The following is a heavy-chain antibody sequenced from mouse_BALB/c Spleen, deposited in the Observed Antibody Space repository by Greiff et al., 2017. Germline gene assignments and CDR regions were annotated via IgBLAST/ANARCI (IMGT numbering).Heavy chain of an antibody. CDR1: GFSLSRYS. CDR3: ARYGELYRYYLDY. V-gene: IGHV2-6-4*01. CDR2: IWSGGST. Sequence: VKLQESGPGLVAPSQSLSITCTVSGFSLSRYSVHWVRQPPGKGLEWLGMIWSGGSTDYNSALKSRLCISKDNSKSHVFLKMNSLQTDDTAMYYGARYGELYRYYLDYGGQGTTVTVSA. D-gene: IGHD3-3*01. J-gene: IGHJ2*01.